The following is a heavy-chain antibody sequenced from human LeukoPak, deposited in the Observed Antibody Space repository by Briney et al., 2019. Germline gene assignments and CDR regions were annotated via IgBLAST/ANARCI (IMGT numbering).Heavy chain of an antibody. V-gene: IGHV3-23*01. J-gene: IGHJ4*02. CDR3: TKGNWGDH. CDR1: EFTFTSYA. CDR2: ISNSGGST. Sequence: GGSLRLSCSASEFTFTSYAMTWVPQAPRKGPEWVSTISNSGGSTDYADSVKGRFTTSRDNSKHTVYLQLNSLRAEATAVYYWTKGNWGDHWGQGTLVTVSS. D-gene: IGHD7-27*01.